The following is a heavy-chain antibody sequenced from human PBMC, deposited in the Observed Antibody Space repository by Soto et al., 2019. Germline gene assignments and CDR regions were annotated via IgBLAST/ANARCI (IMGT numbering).Heavy chain of an antibody. CDR2: ITKTGRST. V-gene: IGHV3-23*01. D-gene: IGHD3-3*01. Sequence: EVQLLESGGGLVQPGGSLRLSCATSGFSFSNYGMNWVRQAPGKGLEWGSGITKTGRSTFIADSVWGRFTISRDNLKNIMYLQMNRLRVDDTALYYCTKDAEAYDFAFDKWGQGTMVTVTS. CDR1: GFSFSNYG. CDR3: TKDAEAYDFAFDK. J-gene: IGHJ3*02.